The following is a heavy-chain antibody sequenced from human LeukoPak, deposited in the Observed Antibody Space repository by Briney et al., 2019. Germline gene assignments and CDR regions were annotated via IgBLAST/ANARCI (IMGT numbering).Heavy chain of an antibody. D-gene: IGHD2-15*01. J-gene: IGHJ6*02. CDR1: GGSITNRDYC. CDR3: ARHTRVTPVVRVYGFDV. CDR2: MHYGGSA. V-gene: IGHV4-39*01. Sequence: SETLSLTCTVSGGSITNRDYCWGWIRQAPGKGLEWIGSMHYGGSAHYNPSLKSRVTMSVDTSRNQFSLKLTSVTAADSSVYYCARHTRVTPVVRVYGFDVWGQGTTVIVSS.